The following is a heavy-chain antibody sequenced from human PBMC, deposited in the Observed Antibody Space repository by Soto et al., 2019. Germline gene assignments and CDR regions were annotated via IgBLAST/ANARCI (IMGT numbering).Heavy chain of an antibody. CDR1: GFTFSHYN. CDR2: ISSTSSYI. CDR3: ARETVDIVASIPPHFDY. D-gene: IGHD5-12*01. V-gene: IGHV3-21*01. Sequence: PGGSLRLSCAASGFTFSHYNMNWVRQAPGKGLEWVSSISSTSSYIYYADSVKGRFTISRDNAKSSLYLQMNSLRAEDTAVYYCARETVDIVASIPPHFDYWGQGSLVTVSS. J-gene: IGHJ4*02.